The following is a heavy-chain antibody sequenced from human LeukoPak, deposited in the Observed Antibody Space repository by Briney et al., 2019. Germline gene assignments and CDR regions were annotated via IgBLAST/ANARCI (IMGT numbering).Heavy chain of an antibody. J-gene: IGHJ6*02. Sequence: SETLSLTCAVYGGSFSGYYWSWIRQPPGKGLEWIGEINHSGSTNYNPSLKSRVTISVDTSKNQFSLQLNSVTPEDTAVYYCARDPGGYDAYYYGMDVWGQGTTVTVSS. CDR3: ARDPGGYDAYYYGMDV. CDR1: GGSFSGYY. CDR2: INHSGST. D-gene: IGHD5-12*01. V-gene: IGHV4-34*01.